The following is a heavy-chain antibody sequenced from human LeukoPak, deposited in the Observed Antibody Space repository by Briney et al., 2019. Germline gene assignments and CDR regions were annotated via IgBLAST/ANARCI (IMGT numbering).Heavy chain of an antibody. Sequence: GGSLRLSCAASGFTFNGFWMSWVRQAPGKGPEWVANIKQDGSDIYYLGSVRGRFTISRDNAMNSLYLQMNSLRAEDTAVYYCTRDALYGDPSYYYMDVWGKGTTVTVSS. V-gene: IGHV3-7*01. CDR3: TRDALYGDPSYYYMDV. CDR2: IKQDGSDI. CDR1: GFTFNGFW. D-gene: IGHD4-17*01. J-gene: IGHJ6*03.